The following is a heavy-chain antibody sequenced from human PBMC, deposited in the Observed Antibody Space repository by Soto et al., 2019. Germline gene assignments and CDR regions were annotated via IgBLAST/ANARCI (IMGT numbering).Heavy chain of an antibody. D-gene: IGHD3-10*01. J-gene: IGHJ6*02. V-gene: IGHV1-58*01. CDR1: GFTFTSSA. CDR2: IVVGSGNT. CDR3: AAGMTSYYKLDYYYGMDV. Sequence: ASVKVSCKASGFTFTSSAVQWVRQARGQRLEWIGWIVVGSGNTNYAQKFQERVTITRDMSTSTAYMELSSLRSEDTAVYYCAAGMTSYYKLDYYYGMDVWGQGTTVT.